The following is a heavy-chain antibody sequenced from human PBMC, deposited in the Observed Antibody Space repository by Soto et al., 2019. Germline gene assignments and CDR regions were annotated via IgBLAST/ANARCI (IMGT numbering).Heavy chain of an antibody. CDR3: ARGDGDYGRRLDP. J-gene: IGHJ5*02. CDR1: GFTVNTNY. V-gene: IGHV3-66*01. Sequence: EVQLVESGGGLVQPGGSLRLSCAASGFTVNTNYVSWVRQAPGKGLEWVSIIYDGGSTYYADSVKGRFTISRDNSKNTLYLQMNSLRAEDTAVYYCARGDGDYGRRLDPWGQGTLDTVSS. D-gene: IGHD4-17*01. CDR2: IYDGGST.